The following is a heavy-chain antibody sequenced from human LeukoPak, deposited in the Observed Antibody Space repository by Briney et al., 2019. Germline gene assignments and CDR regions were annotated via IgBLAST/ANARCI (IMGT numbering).Heavy chain of an antibody. CDR3: ARHLSGITGYTYGRGIDY. J-gene: IGHJ4*02. V-gene: IGHV3-30*02. CDR1: GFTFSSYG. Sequence: GGSLRLSCAASGFTFSSYGMHWVRQAPGKGLEWVAFIRYDVSNKYYADSVKGRFTISRDNAKTSLYLQMNSLRAEDTAVYYCARHLSGITGYTYGRGIDYWGQGTLVTVSS. D-gene: IGHD5-18*01. CDR2: IRYDVSNK.